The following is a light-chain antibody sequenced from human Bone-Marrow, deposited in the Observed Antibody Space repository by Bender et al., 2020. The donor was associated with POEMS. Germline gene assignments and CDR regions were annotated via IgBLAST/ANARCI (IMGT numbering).Light chain of an antibody. V-gene: IGLV2-23*02. Sequence: QSALTQPASVSGSPGQSITISCTGTSSDVGSSYLVSWYQQHPDKVPQLIIYDVTSRPSGISNRFSGSKSGNTASLTISGLQAEDEADYYCCSFGTSGTFGYVFGTGTKVIVL. CDR3: CSFGTSGTFGYV. CDR2: DVT. CDR1: SSDVGSSYL. J-gene: IGLJ1*01.